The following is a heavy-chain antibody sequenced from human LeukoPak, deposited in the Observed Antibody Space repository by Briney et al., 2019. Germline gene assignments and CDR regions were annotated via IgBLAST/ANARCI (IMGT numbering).Heavy chain of an antibody. CDR1: GFTFNNVW. J-gene: IGHJ6*03. CDR2: IRFDGGEK. Sequence: PGGSLRLSCEASGFTFNNVWTSCVRHAPGEGLEWVAHIRFDGGEKSSVESVKGRFNSARDNAENSLSLQITSLRVEDTAVYYCARAPLADCSGSPNCYGPNYYYYMDVWGKGTTVTVSS. D-gene: IGHD2-15*01. CDR3: ARAPLADCSGSPNCYGPNYYYYMDV. V-gene: IGHV3-7*01.